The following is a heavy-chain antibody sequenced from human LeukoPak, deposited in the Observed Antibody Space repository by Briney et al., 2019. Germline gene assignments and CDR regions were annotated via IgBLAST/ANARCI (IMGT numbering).Heavy chain of an antibody. Sequence: ASVKVSCKASGYTFTSYAMNWVRQAPGQGREWMGGINTNTGNPTYAQGFTGRFVFSLDTSVSTAYLQISSLKAEDTAVYYCARDLKWELLWDYYYMDVWGKGTTVTVSS. V-gene: IGHV7-4-1*02. D-gene: IGHD1-26*01. J-gene: IGHJ6*03. CDR3: ARDLKWELLWDYYYMDV. CDR1: GYTFTSYA. CDR2: INTNTGNP.